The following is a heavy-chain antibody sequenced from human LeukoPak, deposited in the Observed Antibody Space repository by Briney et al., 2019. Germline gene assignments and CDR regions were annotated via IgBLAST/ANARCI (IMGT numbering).Heavy chain of an antibody. V-gene: IGHV4-39*01. CDR2: IYYSGST. Sequence: SETLSLTCTVSGGSISSSSYYWGWIRQPPGKGLEWIGSIYYSGSTYYNPSLKSRVTRSVHTSKKQFSLKLSSVTAADTAVYYCARPNSISTVLGYWFDPWGQGTLVTVSS. CDR3: ARPNSISTVLGYWFDP. J-gene: IGHJ5*02. CDR1: GGSISSSSYY. D-gene: IGHD3-16*01.